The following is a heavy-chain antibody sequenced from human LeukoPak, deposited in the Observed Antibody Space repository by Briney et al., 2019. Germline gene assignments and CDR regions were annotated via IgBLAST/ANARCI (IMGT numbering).Heavy chain of an antibody. J-gene: IGHJ4*02. V-gene: IGHV4-59*12. CDR3: AREPYSTRGY. D-gene: IGHD4-11*01. CDR2: IYYSGTT. CDR1: GGSISSYY. Sequence: SETLSLTCTVSGGSISSYYWSWIRQPPGKGLEWIGYIYYSGTTNYNPSLKSRVTISVDTSKNQFSLKLSSVTAADTAVYYCAREPYSTRGYWGQGTLVTVSS.